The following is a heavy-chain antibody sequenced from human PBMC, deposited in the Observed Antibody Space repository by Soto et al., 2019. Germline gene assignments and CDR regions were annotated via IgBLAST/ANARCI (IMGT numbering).Heavy chain of an antibody. Sequence: QVQLVQSGAEVKKPGSSVKVSCKASGVSLSNYAISWVRQAPGQGLEWMGGIITIYNTATYSPKSQGRVTITADTATNTAYMDLSSLRSDDTAVYYCAREPLSRTYYPQSFDLWGRGTLVTVPS. D-gene: IGHD3-10*01. CDR3: AREPLSRTYYPQSFDL. V-gene: IGHV1-69*06. CDR1: GVSLSNYA. J-gene: IGHJ2*01. CDR2: IITIYNTA.